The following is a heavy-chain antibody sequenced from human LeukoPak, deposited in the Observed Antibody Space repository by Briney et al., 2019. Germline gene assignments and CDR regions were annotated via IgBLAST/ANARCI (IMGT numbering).Heavy chain of an antibody. CDR2: ISYDGSNK. Sequence: GRSLRLSCAASGFTFSSYAMHWVRQVPGKGLEWVAVISYDGSNKYYADSVKGRFTISRDNSKNTLYLQMNSLRAEDTAVYYCARGIRWDYYDSSGLGNPNDYWGQGTLVTVSS. CDR3: ARGIRWDYYDSSGLGNPNDY. J-gene: IGHJ4*02. CDR1: GFTFSSYA. V-gene: IGHV3-30-3*01. D-gene: IGHD3-22*01.